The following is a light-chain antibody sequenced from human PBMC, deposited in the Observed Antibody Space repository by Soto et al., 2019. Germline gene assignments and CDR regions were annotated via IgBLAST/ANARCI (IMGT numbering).Light chain of an antibody. CDR2: DAS. V-gene: IGKV3-11*01. Sequence: EILLTQSPGTLSLSPGERATLSCRASQSVSSYLAWYQQKPGQAPRLLIYDASNRDTGIPARFSGSGSGTDFTLTISRLEPEDFEVYYCQQRSNWPRTFGQGTKVDIK. CDR1: QSVSSY. J-gene: IGKJ1*01. CDR3: QQRSNWPRT.